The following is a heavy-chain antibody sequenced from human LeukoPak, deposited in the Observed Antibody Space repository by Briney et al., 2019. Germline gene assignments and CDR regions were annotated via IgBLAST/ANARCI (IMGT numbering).Heavy chain of an antibody. Sequence: GESLKISCKASGYSFTSHWIGWVRHMPGKGLEWMGIIDPKTRYTPSFQGQVTISVDKSLTTAYLQWNSLKASDTAMYYCARQTAMGRSGDYWGQGTLVTVSS. CDR1: GYSFTSHW. V-gene: IGHV5-51*01. CDR2: IDPKT. J-gene: IGHJ4*02. CDR3: ARQTAMGRSGDY. D-gene: IGHD7-27*01.